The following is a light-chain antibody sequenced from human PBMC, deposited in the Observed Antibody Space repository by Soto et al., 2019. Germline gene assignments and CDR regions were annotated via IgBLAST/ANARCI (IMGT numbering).Light chain of an antibody. V-gene: IGKV3-11*01. CDR1: QSVSNY. CDR3: QQRRDWPPIT. Sequence: EIVLTQSPATLSLSPGERATLSCRASQSVSNYLAWYQQRPGQAPRLLIFDASNRATGIPARFSGSGSGTDFTLTISSLEPEDFAVYYCQQRRDWPPITFGQGTRLEIK. CDR2: DAS. J-gene: IGKJ5*01.